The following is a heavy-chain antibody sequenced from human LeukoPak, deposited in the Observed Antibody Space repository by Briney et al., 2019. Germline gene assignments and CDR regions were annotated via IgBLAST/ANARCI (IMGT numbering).Heavy chain of an antibody. CDR2: INPNSGDT. Sequence: ASVKVSCKASGYKFTYNYLHWVRQAPGQGLEWLAWINPNSGDTKFEQKFQGRLTLTRDTSISTAYLELTGLISDDTAVYYCAKGRGYYDTGASDSWGQGTLVTVSS. D-gene: IGHD3-22*01. V-gene: IGHV1-2*02. CDR1: GYKFTYNY. J-gene: IGHJ4*02. CDR3: AKGRGYYDTGASDS.